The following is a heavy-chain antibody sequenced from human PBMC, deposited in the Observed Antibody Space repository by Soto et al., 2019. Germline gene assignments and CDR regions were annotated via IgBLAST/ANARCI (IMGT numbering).Heavy chain of an antibody. CDR1: GASLSSGGYS. V-gene: IGHV4-30-2*01. CDR2: VYYGGTA. D-gene: IGHD3-10*01. CDR3: ARGNPQLRGAFDF. J-gene: IGHJ4*02. Sequence: SETLSLTCSVSGASLSSGGYSWSWFRRPPGKALEWIAYVYYGGTASYNPSLKSRVTISVDSSKNQFSLTVKSVTAADTAAYLCARGNPQLRGAFDFWGRGTQVTVSS.